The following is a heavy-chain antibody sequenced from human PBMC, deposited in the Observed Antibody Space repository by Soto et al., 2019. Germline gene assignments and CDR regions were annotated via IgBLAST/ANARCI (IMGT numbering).Heavy chain of an antibody. CDR1: GGSISSYY. V-gene: IGHV4-59*12. J-gene: IGHJ4*02. D-gene: IGHD3-22*01. CDR3: ARDQHYYDSSGYYGNYFDY. CDR2: IYHSGSS. Sequence: PSETLSLTCTVSGGSISSYYWSWIRQPPGKGLEWIGYIYHSGSSNYNPSLKSRVTILLDTSKNQLSLKLSSVTAADTAVYYCARDQHYYDSSGYYGNYFDYWGQGTLVTVSS.